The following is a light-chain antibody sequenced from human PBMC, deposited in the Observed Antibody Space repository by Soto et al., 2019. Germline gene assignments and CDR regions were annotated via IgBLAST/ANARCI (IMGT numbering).Light chain of an antibody. Sequence: QSALTQPASVSGSRGHSITISCTGTSSDVGGYNYVSWYQQHPGKAPKLMIYDVSNRPSGVSYRFSGSKSGNTASLTISGLQAEDETDYYCSSYTSSSTVVFGTGTKVTVL. J-gene: IGLJ1*01. CDR3: SSYTSSSTVV. CDR1: SSDVGGYNY. V-gene: IGLV2-14*01. CDR2: DVS.